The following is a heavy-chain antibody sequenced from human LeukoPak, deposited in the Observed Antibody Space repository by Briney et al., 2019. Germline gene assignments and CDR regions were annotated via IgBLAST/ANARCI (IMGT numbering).Heavy chain of an antibody. CDR3: ARCGYSSSSAYYYYYYMDV. V-gene: IGHV1-69*06. J-gene: IGHJ6*03. Sequence: ASVKVSCKASGYTFTDSYMHWVRQAPGQGLEWMGGIIPIFGTANYAQKVQGRVTITADKSTSTAYMELSSLRSEDTAVYYCARCGYSSSSAYYYYYYMDVWGKGTTVTVSS. CDR2: IIPIFGTA. D-gene: IGHD6-6*01. CDR1: GYTFTDSY.